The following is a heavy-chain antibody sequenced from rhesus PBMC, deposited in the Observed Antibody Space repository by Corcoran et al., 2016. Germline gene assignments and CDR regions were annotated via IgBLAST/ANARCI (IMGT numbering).Heavy chain of an antibody. J-gene: IGHJ4*01. CDR3: AREVGHYNRYFDY. D-gene: IGHD1-26*01. CDR1: GGSSSDDSY. V-gene: IGHV4-106*01. Sequence: QVRLQESGPGLVKPSETLSLTCAVSGGSSSDDSYWSWIRQPPGQGLEWIGYIYGSGGGTNYNPSLKNRVTISIDTSKNQFSLKLRSVTAADTAVYYCAREVGHYNRYFDYWGQGVLVTVSS. CDR2: IYGSGGGT.